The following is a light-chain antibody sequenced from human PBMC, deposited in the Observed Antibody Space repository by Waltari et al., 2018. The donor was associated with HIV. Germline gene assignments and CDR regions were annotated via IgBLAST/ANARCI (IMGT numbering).Light chain of an antibody. J-gene: IGKJ5*01. V-gene: IGKV1-9*01. CDR3: QQLKSSPMT. Sequence: DIQLTQSPSFLSTSIGDRVTITCRASQDISSLLAWYQQQPGKAPKLLIYAASALQSGVSSRFSGSGSGTEFTLTISSLQPEDFAIYFCQQLKSSPMTFGQGT. CDR2: AAS. CDR1: QDISSL.